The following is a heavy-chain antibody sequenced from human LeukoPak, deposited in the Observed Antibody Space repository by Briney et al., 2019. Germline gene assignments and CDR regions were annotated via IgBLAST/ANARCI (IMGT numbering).Heavy chain of an antibody. V-gene: IGHV3-23*01. D-gene: IGHD1-26*01. Sequence: GGSLRLSYAASGFTYSTYAMNWVRQAPGKGLEWVSSISGSGGSTYYADSVKGRFTISRDNSKNTLYLQMNSLRADDTAVYYCARESSGSYFEYWGQGSLVTVSS. CDR2: ISGSGGST. CDR3: ARESSGSYFEY. CDR1: GFTYSTYA. J-gene: IGHJ4*02.